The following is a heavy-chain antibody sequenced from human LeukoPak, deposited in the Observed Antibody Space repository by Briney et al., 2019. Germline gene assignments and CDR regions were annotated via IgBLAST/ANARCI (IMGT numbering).Heavy chain of an antibody. CDR1: GGSISSGSHY. J-gene: IGHJ5*02. CDR3: ARVSSRDSRFDP. Sequence: PSETLSLTCTVSGGSISSGSHYWSWIRQPAARGLEWIGRIYASGSTNYNPSLKSRVTISVDTSKNQFSLKLSSVTAADTAVYHCARVSSRDSRFDPWGQGTLVTVSS. D-gene: IGHD5-24*01. CDR2: IYASGST. V-gene: IGHV4-61*02.